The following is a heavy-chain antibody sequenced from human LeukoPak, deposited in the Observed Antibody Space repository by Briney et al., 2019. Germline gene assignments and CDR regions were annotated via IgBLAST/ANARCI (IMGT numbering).Heavy chain of an antibody. Sequence: GGSLRLSCAASGFTFSDYFMTWIRQAPGKGLGWVSYISGSGSNKYYADSVKGRFTISRDNAKNSLYLQMNSLRVEGTAVYYCATSQSSVAGIIGDWGQGTLVTVSS. CDR3: ATSQSSVAGIIGD. J-gene: IGHJ4*02. CDR1: GFTFSDYF. V-gene: IGHV3-11*04. D-gene: IGHD6-19*01. CDR2: ISGSGSNK.